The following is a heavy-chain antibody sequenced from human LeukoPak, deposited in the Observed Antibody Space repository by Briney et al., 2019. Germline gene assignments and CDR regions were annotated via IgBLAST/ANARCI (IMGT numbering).Heavy chain of an antibody. CDR3: ARGSTPGWWVDV. Sequence: PSETLSLTCAVSGGSISSGGYSWSWIRQPPGKGLEWIGYIYYSGSTYYNPSLKSRVTISVDTSKNQFSLKLSSVTAADTAVYYCARGSTPGWWVDVWGKVTTVTVSS. V-gene: IGHV4-30-4*07. D-gene: IGHD2-2*01. CDR1: GGSISSGGYS. J-gene: IGHJ6*04. CDR2: IYYSGST.